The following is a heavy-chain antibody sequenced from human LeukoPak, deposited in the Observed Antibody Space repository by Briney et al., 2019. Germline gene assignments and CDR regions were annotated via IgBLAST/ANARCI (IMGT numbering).Heavy chain of an antibody. V-gene: IGHV4-39*01. J-gene: IGHJ5*02. CDR1: GGSISSSSYY. D-gene: IGHD3-10*01. Sequence: PSETLSLTCTVSGGSISSSSYYWGWIRQPLGKGLEWIGSIYYSGSTYYNPSLKSRVTISVDTSKNQFSLKLSSVTAADTAVYYCARPSITMVRGFDPWGQGTLVTVSS. CDR3: ARPSITMVRGFDP. CDR2: IYYSGST.